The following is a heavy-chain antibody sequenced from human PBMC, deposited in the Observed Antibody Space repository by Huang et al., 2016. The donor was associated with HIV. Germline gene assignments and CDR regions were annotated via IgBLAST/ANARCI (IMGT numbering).Heavy chain of an antibody. D-gene: IGHD6-25*01. CDR3: ARESAAARLFDS. J-gene: IGHJ4*02. CDR2: AFYGGST. V-gene: IGHV4-59*11. Sequence: QVQLRESGPGLVKPSGTLSRTCLVSGGSINDHYWSWIRQSPGKGLHWSGSAFYGGSTSYMAALNSRVSISFDTAKNGVCLKLKSVTAADTAMYYCARESAAARLFDSWGQGTLVIVSS. CDR1: GGSINDHY.